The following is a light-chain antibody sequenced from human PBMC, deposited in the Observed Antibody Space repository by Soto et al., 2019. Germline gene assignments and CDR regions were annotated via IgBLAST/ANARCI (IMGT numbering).Light chain of an antibody. CDR1: QSLLYSNGYNY. Sequence: DIVMTQSPLSLPVTPGEPASISCRSSQSLLYSNGYNYLDWYLQKPGQSPQLLIYLGSNRASGVPDRFGGSGSGTDFTLKISRVDAEDVGVYYCMQALQLRTFGQGTKVEIK. V-gene: IGKV2-28*01. CDR2: LGS. J-gene: IGKJ1*01. CDR3: MQALQLRT.